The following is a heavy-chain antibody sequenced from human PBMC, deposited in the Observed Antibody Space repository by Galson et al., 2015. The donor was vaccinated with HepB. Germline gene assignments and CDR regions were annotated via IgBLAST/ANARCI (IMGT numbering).Heavy chain of an antibody. V-gene: IGHV3-21*01. Sequence: SLRLSCAASGFTFSSYSMNWVRQAPGKGLEWVSSISSISNIYYADSVKGRFTISRDNAKNSLYLQMNSLRAEDSAVYYCARDLYGDYASDYWGQGILITVSS. D-gene: IGHD4-17*01. CDR1: GFTFSSYS. J-gene: IGHJ4*02. CDR3: ARDLYGDYASDY. CDR2: ISSISNI.